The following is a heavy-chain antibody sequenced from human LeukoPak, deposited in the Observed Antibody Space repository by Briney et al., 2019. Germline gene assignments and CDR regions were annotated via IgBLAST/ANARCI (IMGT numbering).Heavy chain of an antibody. CDR2: INHSGST. D-gene: IGHD2-15*01. CDR3: ARGPPYCSGGSCYANWFDP. J-gene: IGHJ5*02. V-gene: IGHV4-34*01. Sequence: SETLSLTCAVYGGSFSGYYWTWIRQPPGKGLEWIGEINHSGSTNYNPSLKSRVTISVDTSKNQFSLELSSVTAADTAVYYCARGPPYCSGGSCYANWFDPWGQGTLVTVSS. CDR1: GGSFSGYY.